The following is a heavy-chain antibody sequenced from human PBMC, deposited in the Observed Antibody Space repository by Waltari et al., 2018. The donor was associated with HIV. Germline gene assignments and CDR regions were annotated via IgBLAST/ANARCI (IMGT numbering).Heavy chain of an antibody. D-gene: IGHD3-22*01. CDR3: ARRILDYYYDSNWYFDL. CDR1: GGSFSGYY. Sequence: QVQLQQWGAGLLKPSETLSLTCAVYGGSFSGYYWSWIRQPPGKGLEWIGEIKHSGSTNSNQSLKSRATRSVETSKNQFSLKLSSVTAADTAVYYCARRILDYYYDSNWYFDLWGRGTLVTVSS. V-gene: IGHV4-34*01. J-gene: IGHJ2*01. CDR2: IKHSGST.